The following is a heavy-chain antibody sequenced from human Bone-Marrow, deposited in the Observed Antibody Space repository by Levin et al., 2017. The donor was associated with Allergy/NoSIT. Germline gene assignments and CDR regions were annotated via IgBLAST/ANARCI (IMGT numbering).Heavy chain of an antibody. J-gene: IGHJ5*02. V-gene: IGHV4-59*01. CDR2: IHESGTT. CDR3: VRAVYGSGRGNWFDP. Sequence: KASETLSLTCSVSGGSIRTYFWSWIRQPPGKELEWIGYIHESGTTNHNPSLKSRVTILLDTSRNQFSLKLTSVTPADTAVYHCVRAVYGSGRGNWFDPWGQGTLVTVSS. D-gene: IGHD3-3*01. CDR1: GGSIRTYF.